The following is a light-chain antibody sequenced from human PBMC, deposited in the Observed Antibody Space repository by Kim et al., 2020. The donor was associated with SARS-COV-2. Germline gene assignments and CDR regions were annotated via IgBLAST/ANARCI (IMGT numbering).Light chain of an antibody. CDR2: DGA. V-gene: IGKV1-39*01. CDR3: QQSYSALLT. CDR1: QSISSY. Sequence: DIQMTQSPTSLSASVGDTVTITCRASQSISSYVYWYQQKPGKAPNLLIYDGATLQTGVPSRFSGSGSGTDFTLTINYLQPEDFATYFCQQSYSALLTFGGGTKVDIK. J-gene: IGKJ4*01.